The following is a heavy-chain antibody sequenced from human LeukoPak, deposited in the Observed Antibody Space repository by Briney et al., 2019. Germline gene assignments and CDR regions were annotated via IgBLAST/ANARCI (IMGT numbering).Heavy chain of an antibody. J-gene: IGHJ5*02. CDR1: GFTFGDYA. V-gene: IGHV3-49*03. CDR2: IRSKAYGGTT. CDR3: TRGFGVVIIQRFDP. Sequence: GGSLRLPCTASGFTFGDYAMSWFRQAPGKGLEWVGFIRSKAYGGTTEYAASVKGRFTISRDDSKSIAYLQMNSLKTEDTAVYYCTRGFGVVIIQRFDPWGQGTLVTVSS. D-gene: IGHD3-3*01.